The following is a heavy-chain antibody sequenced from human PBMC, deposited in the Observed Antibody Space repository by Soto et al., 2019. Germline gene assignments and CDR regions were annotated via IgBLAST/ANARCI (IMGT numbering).Heavy chain of an antibody. CDR1: GYTFTSYA. J-gene: IGHJ6*02. Sequence: ASVKVSCKASGYTFTSYAMHWVRQAPGQRLEWMGWINAGNGNTKYSQKFQGRVTITRDTSASTAYMELSSLRSEDTAVYYCARELNTAMVDYYYGMDVWGQGTTVTGSS. D-gene: IGHD5-18*01. V-gene: IGHV1-3*01. CDR2: INAGNGNT. CDR3: ARELNTAMVDYYYGMDV.